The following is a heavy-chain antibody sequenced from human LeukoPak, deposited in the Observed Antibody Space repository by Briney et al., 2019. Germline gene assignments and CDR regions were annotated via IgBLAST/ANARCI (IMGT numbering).Heavy chain of an antibody. CDR2: ISYDGSNK. Sequence: GGSLRPSCAAPGFTFSSYGMHWVRQAPGKGLEWVAVISYDGSNKYYADSVKGRFTISRDNSKNTLYLQMNSLRAEDTAVYYCAKDRRLIELSYWFDPWGQGTLVTVSS. CDR3: AKDRRLIELSYWFDP. J-gene: IGHJ5*02. D-gene: IGHD2-21*01. V-gene: IGHV3-30*18. CDR1: GFTFSSYG.